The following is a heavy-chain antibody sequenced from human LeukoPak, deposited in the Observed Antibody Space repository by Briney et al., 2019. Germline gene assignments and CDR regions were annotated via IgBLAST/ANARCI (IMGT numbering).Heavy chain of an antibody. D-gene: IGHD3-22*01. V-gene: IGHV3-30*04. J-gene: IGHJ4*02. CDR2: ISYAGNDK. CDR3: ADDYYDSSGYGFDY. CDR1: GFTFSSYG. Sequence: GGSLRLSCVVSGFTFSSYGFHWVRQAPGKGLEWVASISYAGNDKYYAASVKGRYTTSRDNSKDTLFLQMDSLRPEDTAVYYCADDYYDSSGYGFDYWGQGILVTVSS.